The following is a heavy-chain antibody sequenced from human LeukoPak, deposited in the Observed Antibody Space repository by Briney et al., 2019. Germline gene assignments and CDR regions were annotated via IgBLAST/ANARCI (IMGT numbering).Heavy chain of an antibody. V-gene: IGHV3-20*04. D-gene: IGHD6-19*01. Sequence: GGSLRLSCAGSGFNFKDYGMTWVRQAPGKGLEWVSGINWNGGSIAYADSVKGRFIISRDNAKNSLYLQMNSLRAEDTALCYCASHTSATDYWGQGTLVTVSS. CDR2: INWNGGSI. CDR1: GFNFKDYG. J-gene: IGHJ4*02. CDR3: ASHTSATDY.